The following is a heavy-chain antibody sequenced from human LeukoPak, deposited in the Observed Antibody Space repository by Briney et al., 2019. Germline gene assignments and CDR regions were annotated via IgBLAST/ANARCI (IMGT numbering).Heavy chain of an antibody. Sequence: PSETLSLTCTVSGGSISSYYWGWIRQPPGKGLEWIGSIYYSGSTYYNPSLKSRVTISVDTSKNQFSLKLSSVTAADTAVYYCASISRWYRSSGFDPWGQGTLVTVSS. CDR3: ASISRWYRSSGFDP. CDR2: IYYSGST. J-gene: IGHJ5*02. D-gene: IGHD2-21*01. V-gene: IGHV4-39*01. CDR1: GGSISSYY.